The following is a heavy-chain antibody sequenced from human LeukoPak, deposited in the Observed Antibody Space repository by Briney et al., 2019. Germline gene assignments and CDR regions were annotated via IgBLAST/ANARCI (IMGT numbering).Heavy chain of an antibody. D-gene: IGHD2-15*01. CDR2: ISTRSDYI. Sequence: KPGGSLRLSCAASQFTFSDYTMNWVRRAPGKGLEWVSSISTRSDYIYYAESVKGRFTTSRDNAKNSLYLQMNSLRAEDTAVYYCATTSGWFGENGWDYWGQGTLVTVSS. CDR3: ATTSGWFGENGWDY. J-gene: IGHJ4*02. CDR1: QFTFSDYT. V-gene: IGHV3-21*04.